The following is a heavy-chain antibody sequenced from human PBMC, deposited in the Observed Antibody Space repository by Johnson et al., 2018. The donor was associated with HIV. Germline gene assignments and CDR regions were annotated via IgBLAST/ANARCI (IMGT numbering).Heavy chain of an antibody. V-gene: IGHV3-11*04. CDR3: ARDSGGKYYIMDAFDI. J-gene: IGHJ3*02. CDR1: GFTFSDYY. CDR2: ISGSSNNI. Sequence: QVQLVESGGGLVRPGGSLRLSCTASGFTFSDYYMSWIRQPPGKGLEWVSHISGSSNNIFYADSVKGRFTISRDNAKNSLYLQMNSLRAEDTAVYYCARDSGGKYYIMDAFDIWGQGTMVTVSS. D-gene: IGHD1-26*01.